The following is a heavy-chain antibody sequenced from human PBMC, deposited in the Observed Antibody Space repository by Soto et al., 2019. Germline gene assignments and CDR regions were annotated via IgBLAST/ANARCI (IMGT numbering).Heavy chain of an antibody. Sequence: SETLSLTCAVYGGSFSGYYWSWIRQPPGKGLEWIGEINHSGSTNYNPSLKSRVTISVDTSKNQFSLKLSSVTAADTAVYYCARGVYYGQGSYPRRAFDYWGQGTLVTVSS. D-gene: IGHD3-10*01. CDR1: GGSFSGYY. J-gene: IGHJ4*02. V-gene: IGHV4-34*01. CDR2: INHSGST. CDR3: ARGVYYGQGSYPRRAFDY.